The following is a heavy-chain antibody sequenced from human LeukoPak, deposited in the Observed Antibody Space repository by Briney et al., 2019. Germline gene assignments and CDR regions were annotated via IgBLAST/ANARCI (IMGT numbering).Heavy chain of an antibody. CDR2: VSGGGAST. CDR3: AKGGRTILANSYFDY. D-gene: IGHD2/OR15-2a*01. V-gene: IGHV3-23*01. CDR1: GFTFSTYA. J-gene: IGHJ4*02. Sequence: GGSLRLSCAASGFTFSTYAMSWARQAPGKGLEWVSLVSGGGASTYYADSVKGRFTISRDNSKNTLYLQMNSLRAEDTAVYYCAKGGRTILANSYFDYWGQGTLVTVSS.